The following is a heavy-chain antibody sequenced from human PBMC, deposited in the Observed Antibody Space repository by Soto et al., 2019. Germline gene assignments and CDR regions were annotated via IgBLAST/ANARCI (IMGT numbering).Heavy chain of an antibody. D-gene: IGHD2-8*01. CDR1: GGSISSGGYY. CDR3: ARAPVCTNGVCYTTRGRYSYYYYGMDV. V-gene: IGHV4-31*03. J-gene: IGHJ6*02. CDR2: IYYSGST. Sequence: NPSETLSLTCTVSGGSISSGGYYWSWIRQHPGKGLEWIGYIYYSGSTYYNPSLKSRVTISVDTSKNQFSLKLSSVTAADTAVYYCARAPVCTNGVCYTTRGRYSYYYYGMDVWGQGTTVTVSS.